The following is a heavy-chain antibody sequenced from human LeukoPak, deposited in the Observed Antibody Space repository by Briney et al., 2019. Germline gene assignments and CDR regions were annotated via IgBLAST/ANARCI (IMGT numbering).Heavy chain of an antibody. CDR3: ARTQLTRGDAFDI. CDR2: INPGGGST. J-gene: IGHJ3*02. V-gene: IGHV1-46*01. D-gene: IGHD1-1*01. Sequence: GASVKVSCKASGYTFTNYYMHWVRQAPGQGPEWMGIINPGGGSTNYAQKFQGRVTMTRDTSTSTVYMELSSLRSEDTAVYYCARTQLTRGDAFDIWGQGTMVTVSS. CDR1: GYTFTNYY.